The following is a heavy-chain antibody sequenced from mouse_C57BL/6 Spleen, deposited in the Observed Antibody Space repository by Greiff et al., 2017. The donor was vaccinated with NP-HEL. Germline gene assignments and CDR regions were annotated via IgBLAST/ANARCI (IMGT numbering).Heavy chain of an antibody. CDR1: GFSLTSYG. J-gene: IGHJ3*01. CDR3: AKRGSSGYGFAY. CDR2: IWGCGST. D-gene: IGHD3-2*02. V-gene: IGHV2-9*01. Sequence: VQLKESGPGLVAPSQSLSITCTVSGFSLTSYGVGWFRQPPGEGLVWWGVIWGCGSTNYNSALMSRLSISNDNSKRQVFLKMMSLQTDDTAMYYCAKRGSSGYGFAYWGQGTLVTVSA.